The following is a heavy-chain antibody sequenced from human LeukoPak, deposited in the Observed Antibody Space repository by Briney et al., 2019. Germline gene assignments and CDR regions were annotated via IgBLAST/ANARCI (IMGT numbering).Heavy chain of an antibody. CDR3: ARTTEAHSWRTRYYDYYMDV. Sequence: SETLSLTCTVSGGSINSFCWSWIRQSPGKGLEWIGYIFASDDTYSGSTNYNPSLTGRVTISVDASKNQFSLKLSSVTAADTAVYYCARTTEAHSWRTRYYDYYMDVWGKGTTVTVSS. CDR2: IFASDDTYSGST. V-gene: IGHV4-59*01. D-gene: IGHD6-13*01. J-gene: IGHJ6*03. CDR1: GGSINSFC.